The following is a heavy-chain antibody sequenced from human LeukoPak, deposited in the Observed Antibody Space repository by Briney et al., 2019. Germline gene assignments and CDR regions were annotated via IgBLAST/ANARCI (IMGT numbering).Heavy chain of an antibody. V-gene: IGHV3-64D*06. D-gene: IGHD3-10*01. Sequence: GTSLRLSCSASGFTFSNYAVHWVRQAPGKGLEYVSGIGINGGSTYYADSVKGRFTISRDNSQNTLYLQMSSLRAEDTAVYYCARFGSGSYGYYGMDVWGQGTPVTVSS. CDR1: GFTFSNYA. CDR3: ARFGSGSYGYYGMDV. CDR2: IGINGGST. J-gene: IGHJ6*02.